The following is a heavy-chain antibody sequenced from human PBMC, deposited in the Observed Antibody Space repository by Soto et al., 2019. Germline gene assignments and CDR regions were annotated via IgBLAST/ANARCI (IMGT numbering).Heavy chain of an antibody. Sequence: EVQLVDSGGGLVQPGGSLRLSCAASGFTFSSYSMIWVRQAPGKGLEWVSYISSGSSTIYYADSVKVRFTVSRDNAKNSLYLQMNSMRDEDTAVYYCTRVRQLGLDYWGQGTLVTVSS. V-gene: IGHV3-48*02. CDR3: TRVRQLGLDY. CDR2: ISSGSSTI. D-gene: IGHD1-1*01. J-gene: IGHJ4*02. CDR1: GFTFSSYS.